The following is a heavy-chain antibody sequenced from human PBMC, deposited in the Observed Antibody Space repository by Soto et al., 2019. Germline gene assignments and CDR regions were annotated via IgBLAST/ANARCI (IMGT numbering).Heavy chain of an antibody. CDR3: ARSQVATRHYYYYGMDV. CDR1: GGTFSSYT. J-gene: IGHJ6*02. D-gene: IGHD5-12*01. CDR2: IIPILGIA. Sequence: QVQLVQSGAEVKKPGSSVKVSCKASGGTFSSYTISWVRQAPGQGLEWMGRIIPILGIANYAQKFQGRVTLTADNSTSTAYMELSSLRSEATAVYYCARSQVATRHYYYYGMDVWGQGTTVSVS. V-gene: IGHV1-69*02.